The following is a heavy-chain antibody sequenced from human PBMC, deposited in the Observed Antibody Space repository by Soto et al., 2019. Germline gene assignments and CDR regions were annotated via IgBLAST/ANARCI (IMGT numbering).Heavy chain of an antibody. J-gene: IGHJ2*01. CDR3: ATFPYPYSGSSPGWYFDL. CDR1: GFTFSDYY. V-gene: IGHV3-11*03. Sequence: GGSLRLSCAASGFTFSDYYMSWIRQAPGKGLEWVSYISSSSSYTNYADSVKGRFTISRDKAKNSLYLQMNSLRAEDTAVYYCATFPYPYSGSSPGWYFDLWGRGTLVTVSS. CDR2: ISSSSSYT. D-gene: IGHD6-6*01.